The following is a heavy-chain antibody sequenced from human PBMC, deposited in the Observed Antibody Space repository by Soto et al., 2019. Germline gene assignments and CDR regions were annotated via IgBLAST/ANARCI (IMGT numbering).Heavy chain of an antibody. V-gene: IGHV3-64D*06. J-gene: IGHJ4*02. CDR1: GFTFNSYA. D-gene: IGHD6-19*01. Sequence: LRLSCSASGFTFNSYAMHWVRQAPGKGLEFVSAISSYGADTYYADSVKGRFAISRDNSKNTLYLQMSSLRAEDTALYYCVKEGYMRSDWYGQFDYWGQGALVTVSS. CDR3: VKEGYMRSDWYGQFDY. CDR2: ISSYGADT.